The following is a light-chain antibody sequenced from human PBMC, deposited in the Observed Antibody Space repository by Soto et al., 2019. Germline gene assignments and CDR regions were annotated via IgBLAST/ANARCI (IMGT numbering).Light chain of an antibody. Sequence: QSVLTQPASVSGSPGQSITISCTGTSSDVGGYNYVSWYQQHPGKAPRLMIYEVNNRPSGVSNRFSGSKSGNTASLTISGLQAEDEADYYCSSYTSRTLWVFGTGTKVTVL. CDR2: EVN. J-gene: IGLJ1*01. V-gene: IGLV2-14*01. CDR1: SSDVGGYNY. CDR3: SSYTSRTLWV.